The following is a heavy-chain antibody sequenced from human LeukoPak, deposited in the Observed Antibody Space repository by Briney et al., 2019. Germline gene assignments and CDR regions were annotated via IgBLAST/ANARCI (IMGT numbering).Heavy chain of an antibody. CDR1: GFTFSSYG. J-gene: IGHJ4*02. V-gene: IGHV3-30*02. CDR3: AKALVERAVAAKERGFDY. Sequence: PGGSLRLSCAASGFTFSSYGMHWVRQAPGKGLEWVAFIRYDGSNKYYADSAKGRFTISRDNSKNTLYLQMNSLRAEDTAVYYCAKALVERAVAAKERGFDYWGQGTLVTVSS. D-gene: IGHD6-19*01. CDR2: IRYDGSNK.